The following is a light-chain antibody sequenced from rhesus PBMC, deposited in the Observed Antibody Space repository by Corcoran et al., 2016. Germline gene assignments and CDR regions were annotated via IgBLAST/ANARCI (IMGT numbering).Light chain of an antibody. CDR3: SSYAVRNTCI. V-gene: IGLV2-32*02. J-gene: IGLJ1*01. CDR2: EVS. Sequence: QAALTQPRSVSGSPGQSVTISCTGTSSDIGGYNYVSWYRQHPGTAPKLMIYEVSKRPSGVSDRFSGSKSGNTASLTISGLQAEDEADYYCSSYAVRNTCIFGAGTRLTVL. CDR1: SSDIGGYNY.